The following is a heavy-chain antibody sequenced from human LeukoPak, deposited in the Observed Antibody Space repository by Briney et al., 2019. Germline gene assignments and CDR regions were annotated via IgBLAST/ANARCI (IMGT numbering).Heavy chain of an antibody. V-gene: IGHV5-51*01. Sequence: GESLKISCKGSGYSFTSYWIGWVRQMPGKGLEWMGIIYPGDSDTRYSPSFQGQVTISADKSISTAYLQWSSLKASDTAMYYCARYSAPGYYYDSSGYSLGYFDYWGQGTLVTVSS. J-gene: IGHJ4*02. CDR1: GYSFTSYW. D-gene: IGHD3-22*01. CDR3: ARYSAPGYYYDSSGYSLGYFDY. CDR2: IYPGDSDT.